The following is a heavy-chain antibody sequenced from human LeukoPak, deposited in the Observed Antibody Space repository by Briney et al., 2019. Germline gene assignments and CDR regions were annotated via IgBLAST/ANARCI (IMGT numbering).Heavy chain of an antibody. D-gene: IGHD6-13*01. V-gene: IGHV4-59*08. CDR1: GGPISSYY. CDR3: ARHAPLYEQLPQYDY. CDR2: IYYSGST. Sequence: PSETLSLTCTVSGGPISSYYWSWIRQSPGKGLEWIGYIYYSGSTNYNPSLKSRVTISVDTSKNQFSLKLSSVTAADTAVYYCARHAPLYEQLPQYDYWGQGTLVTVST. J-gene: IGHJ4*02.